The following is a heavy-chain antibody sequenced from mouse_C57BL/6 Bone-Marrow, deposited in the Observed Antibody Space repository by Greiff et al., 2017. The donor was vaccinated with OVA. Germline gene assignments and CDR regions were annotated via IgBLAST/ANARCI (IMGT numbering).Heavy chain of an antibody. Sequence: EVQVVESGPVLVKPGASVKMSCKASGYTFTDYYMNWVKQSHGKSLEWIGVINPYNGGTSYNQKFKGKATLTVDKSSSTAYMELNSLTSEDSAVYYCARKDYGNWFAYWGQGTLVTVSA. CDR3: ARKDYGNWFAY. D-gene: IGHD2-1*01. CDR1: GYTFTDYY. V-gene: IGHV1-19*01. J-gene: IGHJ3*01. CDR2: INPYNGGT.